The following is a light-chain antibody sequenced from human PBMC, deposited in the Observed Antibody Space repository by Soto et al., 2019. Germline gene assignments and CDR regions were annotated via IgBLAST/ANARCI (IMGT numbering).Light chain of an antibody. CDR2: AAS. CDR3: QQSYSTPPD. CDR1: QSISSY. V-gene: IGKV1-39*01. J-gene: IGKJ4*01. Sequence: DIQMTQSPSSLSASVGDRATITCRASQSISSYLNWYQQKPGKAPKLLIYAASSLQSGVPSRFSGSGSGTDFTLTISSLQPEDFATYYCQQSYSTPPDFGGGTKVDIK.